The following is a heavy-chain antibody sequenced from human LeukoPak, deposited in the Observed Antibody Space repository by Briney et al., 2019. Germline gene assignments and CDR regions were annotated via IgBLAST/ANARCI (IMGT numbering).Heavy chain of an antibody. Sequence: PGGSLRLSCAASGFTFSTYDMTWVRQAPGKGLERVSAIGSGGNTYYAASVKGRFTISRDNSKNTLYLQMNSLRAEDTAIYYCANPFYGSGPRGCWGQGTLVTVSS. D-gene: IGHD3-10*01. J-gene: IGHJ4*02. CDR1: GFTFSTYD. V-gene: IGHV3-23*01. CDR2: IGSGGNT. CDR3: ANPFYGSGPRGC.